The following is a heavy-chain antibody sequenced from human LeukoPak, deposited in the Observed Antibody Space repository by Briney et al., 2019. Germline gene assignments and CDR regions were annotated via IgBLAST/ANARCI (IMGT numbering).Heavy chain of an antibody. J-gene: IGHJ3*02. CDR1: GDSISNYY. Sequence: SETLSLTCTVSGDSISNYYWSWIRQPARKGLEWIGRIYTSGSTNYKPSLKSRVTMSVDTSKNQFFLKLTSVTAADTAVYYCARGSAHGGNSFAFDIWGQGTMVTVSS. D-gene: IGHD4-23*01. CDR3: ARGSAHGGNSFAFDI. V-gene: IGHV4-4*07. CDR2: IYTSGST.